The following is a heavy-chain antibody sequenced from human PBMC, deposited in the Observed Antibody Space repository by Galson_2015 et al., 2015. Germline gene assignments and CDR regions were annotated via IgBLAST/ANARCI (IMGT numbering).Heavy chain of an antibody. J-gene: IGHJ6*02. CDR2: VSWNSASI. V-gene: IGHV3-9*01. CDR3: VKERIYVFILFMDV. CDR1: GYTFADYA. Sequence: SLRLSCEASGYTFADYAMHWVRQAPGQGLEWVSGVSWNSASIGYADSVKGRFTISRDNAKNSLYLQMNSLRPEDTALYYCVKERIYVFILFMDVWGQGTTVTVSS. D-gene: IGHD3-16*01.